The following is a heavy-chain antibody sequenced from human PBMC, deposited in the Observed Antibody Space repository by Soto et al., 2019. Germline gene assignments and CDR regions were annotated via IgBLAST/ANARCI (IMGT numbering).Heavy chain of an antibody. V-gene: IGHV4-39*01. D-gene: IGHD6-13*01. J-gene: IGHJ5*02. CDR2: IYYSGST. Sequence: SETLSLTCTVSGGSISSSSYYWGWIRQPPGKGLEWIGSIYYSGSTYYNPSLKSRVTISVDTSKNQFSLKLSSVTAADTAVYYCARHQSHSSSYVDPWGQGTLVSVSS. CDR3: ARHQSHSSSYVDP. CDR1: GGSISSSSYY.